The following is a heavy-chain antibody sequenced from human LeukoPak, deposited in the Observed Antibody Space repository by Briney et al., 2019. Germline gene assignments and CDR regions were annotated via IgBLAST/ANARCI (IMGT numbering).Heavy chain of an antibody. Sequence: GESLKISCKGSGYSFTSYWIGWVRQMPGKGLEWMGIIYPGDSDTRYSPSFEGQVTISADKFISTACLPWSSLKASDPAMYYCAGVDPAMAIDSWGQGTLVTVSS. D-gene: IGHD5-18*01. CDR1: GYSFTSYW. CDR3: AGVDPAMAIDS. CDR2: IYPGDSDT. V-gene: IGHV5-51*01. J-gene: IGHJ4*02.